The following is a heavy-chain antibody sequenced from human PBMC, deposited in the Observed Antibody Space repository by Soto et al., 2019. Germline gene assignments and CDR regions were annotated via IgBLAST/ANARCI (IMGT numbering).Heavy chain of an antibody. CDR2: FDPEDGET. CDR1: RYSNTYLS. J-gene: IGHJ4*02. Sequence: AEVSCKDSRYSNTYLSRRWLQQGPGKGLEWMGGFDPEDGETIYAQKFQGRVTMTEDTSTDTAYMELSSLRSEDTAVYYCATEGQRVAVAGFDYWGQGTLVTVS. CDR3: ATEGQRVAVAGFDY. D-gene: IGHD6-19*01. V-gene: IGHV1-24*01.